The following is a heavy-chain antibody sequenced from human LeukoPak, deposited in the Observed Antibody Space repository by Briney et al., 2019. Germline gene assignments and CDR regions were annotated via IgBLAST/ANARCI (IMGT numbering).Heavy chain of an antibody. CDR2: ISYSGGST. CDR1: GFTFNNYA. V-gene: IGHV3-23*01. CDR3: AKDPNAVITRGGAFDM. J-gene: IGHJ3*02. D-gene: IGHD4-23*01. Sequence: GGSLRLSCAASGFTFNNYAMSRVRQAPGKGLEWVSGISYSGGSTYYADSVKGRFTISRDNSKNTLYLQMNSLRAEDTAVYYCAKDPNAVITRGGAFDMWGQGTMVTVSS.